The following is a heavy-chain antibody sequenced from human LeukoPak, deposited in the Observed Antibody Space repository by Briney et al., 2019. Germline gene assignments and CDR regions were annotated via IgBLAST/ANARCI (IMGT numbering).Heavy chain of an antibody. CDR1: GFTFSSYA. CDR3: ARGAYYYDSGGEGGAFDI. J-gene: IGHJ3*02. D-gene: IGHD3-22*01. V-gene: IGHV3-30-3*01. Sequence: GGSLRLSCAASGFTFSSYAMHWVRQAPGKGLEWVALISYDGSNKYYADSVKGRFTISRDNSKNTLYLQMNNLRAEDTAVYYCARGAYYYDSGGEGGAFDIWGQGTMVTVSS. CDR2: ISYDGSNK.